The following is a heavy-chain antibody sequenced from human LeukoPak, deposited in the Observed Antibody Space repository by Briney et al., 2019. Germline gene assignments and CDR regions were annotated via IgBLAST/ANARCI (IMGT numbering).Heavy chain of an antibody. CDR2: INHSGST. J-gene: IGHJ4*02. V-gene: IGHV4-34*01. CDR3: TREIESRGDY. CDR1: GGSFSGYY. Sequence: SETLSLTCAVYGGSFSGYYWSWIRQPPGKGLEWIGEINHSGSTNYNPSLKSRVTISVDTSKNQFSLKLSSVTAADTAVYYCTREIESRGDYWGQGTLVTVSS. D-gene: IGHD2-21*01.